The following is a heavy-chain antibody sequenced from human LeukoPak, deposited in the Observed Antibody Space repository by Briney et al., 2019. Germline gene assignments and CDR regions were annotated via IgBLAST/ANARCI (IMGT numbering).Heavy chain of an antibody. CDR3: ARDNPPQDYFDY. V-gene: IGHV4-59*01. Sequence: SETLSLTCTVSGGSISGYYWNWIRQPPGKGLEWIGYIYYSGSTNYNPSLKSRVTISVDTSKNQFSLKLSSVTAADTAVYYCARDNPPQDYFDYWGQGTLVTVSS. CDR2: IYYSGST. CDR1: GGSISGYY. J-gene: IGHJ4*02.